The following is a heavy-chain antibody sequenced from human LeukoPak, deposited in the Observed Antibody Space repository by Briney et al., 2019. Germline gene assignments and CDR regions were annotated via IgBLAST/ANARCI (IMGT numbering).Heavy chain of an antibody. CDR2: FDPEDGET. D-gene: IGHD2-15*01. CDR3: ATGGYCSGGSCPRYDYYYYYGMDV. Sequence: GGSLRLSCAASGFTFSSYGMHWVRQAPGKGLEWMGGFDPEDGETIYAQKFQGRVTMTEDTSTDTAYMELSSLRSEDTAVYYCATGGYCSGGSCPRYDYYYYYGMDVWGQGTTVTVSS. J-gene: IGHJ6*02. CDR1: GFTFSSYG. V-gene: IGHV1-24*01.